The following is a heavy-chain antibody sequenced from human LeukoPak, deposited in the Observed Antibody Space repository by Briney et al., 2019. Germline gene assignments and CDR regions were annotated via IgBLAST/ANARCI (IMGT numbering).Heavy chain of an antibody. V-gene: IGHV3-74*01. J-gene: IGHJ4*02. CDR3: TRSFGGSGDY. CDR1: GFTFSDYW. D-gene: IGHD4-23*01. CDR2: INTDGSVT. Sequence: GGSLRLSCAVSGFTFSDYWMHWVRQASGKGLVWISRINTDGSVTDYADSVKGRFTISRDNAKNTLYLQMNSLITEDTALYYCTRSFGGSGDYWGQGTLATVSS.